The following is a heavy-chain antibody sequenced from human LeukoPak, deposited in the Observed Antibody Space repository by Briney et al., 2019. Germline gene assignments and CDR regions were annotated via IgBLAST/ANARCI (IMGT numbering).Heavy chain of an antibody. V-gene: IGHV3-64D*06. Sequence: GGSLRLSCSASGFSFSSYAMHWVRQAPGKGLEYVSAISSNGGSTYYADSVKGRFTISRDNSKNTLYLQMSSLRAEDTAVYYCVKELRYFDWLGALDYWGQGILVNVSS. J-gene: IGHJ4*02. CDR1: GFSFSSYA. D-gene: IGHD3-9*01. CDR2: ISSNGGST. CDR3: VKELRYFDWLGALDY.